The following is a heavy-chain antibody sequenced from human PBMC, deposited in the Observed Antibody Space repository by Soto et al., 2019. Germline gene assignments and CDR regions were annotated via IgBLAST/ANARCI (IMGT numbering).Heavy chain of an antibody. J-gene: IGHJ4*02. D-gene: IGHD5-18*01. V-gene: IGHV1-18*01. Sequence: ASVKVSCKTSGYTFSNYGISWVRQAPGQGLEWMGWISAYNGNTNYAQKLQGRVTMTTDTSTSTAYMELRSLRSDDTAVYYCASGIQLWLHDYWGQGTLVTVSS. CDR2: ISAYNGNT. CDR1: GYTFSNYG. CDR3: ASGIQLWLHDY.